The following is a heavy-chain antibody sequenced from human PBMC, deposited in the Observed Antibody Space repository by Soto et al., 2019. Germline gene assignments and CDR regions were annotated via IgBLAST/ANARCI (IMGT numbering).Heavy chain of an antibody. D-gene: IGHD1-1*01. Sequence: GASVKVSCKASGYTFTSYAMHWVRQATGQGLEWMGWMNPNSGNTGYAQKFQGRVTMTRNTSISTAYMELSSLRSEDTAVYYCARERTGTTSMDVWGQGTRVTVSS. CDR3: ARERTGTTSMDV. V-gene: IGHV1-8*02. CDR2: MNPNSGNT. CDR1: GYTFTSYA. J-gene: IGHJ6*02.